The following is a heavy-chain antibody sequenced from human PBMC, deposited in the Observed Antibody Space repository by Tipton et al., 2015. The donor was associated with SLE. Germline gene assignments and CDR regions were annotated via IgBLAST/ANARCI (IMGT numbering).Heavy chain of an antibody. V-gene: IGHV3-7*01. CDR1: GFTFSNAW. CDR3: ATIGSGYYGSGRLTPFDY. D-gene: IGHD3-10*01. CDR2: IKQDGSEK. Sequence: SLRLSCAASGFTFSNAWMSWVRQAPGKGLEWVANIKQDGSEKYYVDSVKGRFTISRDNAKNSLYLQMNSLRAEDTAVYYCATIGSGYYGSGRLTPFDYWGQGTLVTVSS. J-gene: IGHJ4*02.